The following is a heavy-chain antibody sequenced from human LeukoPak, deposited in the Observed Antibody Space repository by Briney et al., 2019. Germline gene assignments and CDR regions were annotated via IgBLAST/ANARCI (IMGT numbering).Heavy chain of an antibody. Sequence: ASVKVSCKASGYTFTSYAMHWVRQATGQGLEWMGIINPSGGSTSYAQKFQGRVTMTRDTSTSTVYMELSSLRSEDTAVYYCARVVRRTAAFDYWGQGTLVTVSS. CDR3: ARVVRRTAAFDY. CDR1: GYTFTSYA. V-gene: IGHV1-46*01. CDR2: INPSGGST. J-gene: IGHJ4*02. D-gene: IGHD6-25*01.